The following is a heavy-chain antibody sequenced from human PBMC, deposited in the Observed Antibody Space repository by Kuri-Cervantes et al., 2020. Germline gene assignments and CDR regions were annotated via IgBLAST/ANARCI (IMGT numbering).Heavy chain of an antibody. CDR2: IHYSGRT. D-gene: IGHD3-22*01. V-gene: IGHV4-59*01. Sequence: GSLRLSCSVSGGSISSFHWSWIRQFPGKGLEWIGHIHYSGRTNYNPSLKSRVTMSLDTSKNQLSLKLSSVTAADTAVYYCATTADSSGYYLNFDYWGQGTQVTVSS. J-gene: IGHJ4*02. CDR1: GGSISSFH. CDR3: ATTADSSGYYLNFDY.